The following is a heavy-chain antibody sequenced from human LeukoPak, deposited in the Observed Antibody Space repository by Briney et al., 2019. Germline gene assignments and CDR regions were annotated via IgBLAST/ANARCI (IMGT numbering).Heavy chain of an antibody. J-gene: IGHJ6*03. Sequence: SETLSLTCTVSGGSISSSSYYWGWIRQPPGKGLEWIGSIYYSGSTYYNPSLKSRVTISVDTSKNQFSLKLSSVTAADTAVYYCARVLVGATDYYYYYMDVWGKGTTVTVSS. D-gene: IGHD1-26*01. CDR2: IYYSGST. V-gene: IGHV4-39*07. CDR1: GGSISSSSYY. CDR3: ARVLVGATDYYYYYMDV.